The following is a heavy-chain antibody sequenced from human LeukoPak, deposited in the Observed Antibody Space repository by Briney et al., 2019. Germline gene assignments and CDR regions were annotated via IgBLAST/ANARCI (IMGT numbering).Heavy chain of an antibody. V-gene: IGHV3-30-3*01. CDR2: ISYDGSNK. D-gene: IGHD2-15*01. Sequence: GGSLRLSCAASGFTFSSYAMHWVRQAPGKGLEWVAVISYDGSNKYYADSVKGRFTICRDNSKHTLYLQMNSLRAEGTAVYYCARGSGPPGGQGTLVTVSS. CDR1: GFTFSSYA. J-gene: IGHJ5*02. CDR3: ARGSGPP.